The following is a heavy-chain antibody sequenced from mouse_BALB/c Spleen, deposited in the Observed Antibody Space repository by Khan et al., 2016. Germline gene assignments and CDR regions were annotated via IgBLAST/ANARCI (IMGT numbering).Heavy chain of an antibody. D-gene: IGHD1-1*01. CDR3: ASCCGRSYDYFAC. Sequence: VQLQESGAELARPGASVKLSCKASGYTFTSYWMQWVKQRPGQGLEWIGAIYPGDGDTRYTQQFKGKATLTADKSSSTAYMQLSSLESEYSAVYFWASCCGRSYDYFACRAQGTTPTV. J-gene: IGHJ2*01. V-gene: IGHV1-87*01. CDR1: GYTFTSYW. CDR2: IYPGDGDT.